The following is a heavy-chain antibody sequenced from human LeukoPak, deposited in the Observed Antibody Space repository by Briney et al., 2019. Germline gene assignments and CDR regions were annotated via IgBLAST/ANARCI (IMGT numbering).Heavy chain of an antibody. Sequence: GGSLRLSCAASGFTFSNDWMCWVRQAPGKGLEWVANINQDESKKYYADSVKGRFTISRDNAKNSLYLQMSSLTAEDTAVYYCAGGTGGGYWGQGTLVTVSS. J-gene: IGHJ4*02. CDR2: INQDESKK. D-gene: IGHD6-25*01. CDR3: AGGTGGGY. CDR1: GFTFSNDW. V-gene: IGHV3-7*01.